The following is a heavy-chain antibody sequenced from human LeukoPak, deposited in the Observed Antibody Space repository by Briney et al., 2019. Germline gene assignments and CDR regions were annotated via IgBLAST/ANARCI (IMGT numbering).Heavy chain of an antibody. V-gene: IGHV4-61*02. Sequence: PSETLSLTCTVSGGSISSGSYYWSWIRQPAGKGLEWIGCIYTSGSTNYNPSLKSRVTISVDTSKNQFSLKLSSVTAADTAVYYCARSLVVALPLGYYYYGMDVWGQGTTVTVSS. D-gene: IGHD2-15*01. CDR2: IYTSGST. J-gene: IGHJ6*02. CDR3: ARSLVVALPLGYYYYGMDV. CDR1: GGSISSGSYY.